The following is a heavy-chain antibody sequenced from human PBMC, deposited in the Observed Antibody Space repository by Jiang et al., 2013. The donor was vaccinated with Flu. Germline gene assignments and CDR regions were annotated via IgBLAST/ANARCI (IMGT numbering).Heavy chain of an antibody. CDR3: ASPGRINVLRYFDWLDY. CDR2: IRYDGSNK. Sequence: VQLVESGGGVVQPGGSLRLSCAASGFTFSSYGMHWVRQAPGKGLEWVAFIRYDGSNKYYADSVKGRFTISRDNSKNTLYLQMNSLRAEDTAVYYCASPGRINVLRYFDWLDYWGQGTLVTVSS. V-gene: IGHV3-30*02. J-gene: IGHJ4*02. D-gene: IGHD3-9*01. CDR1: GFTFSSYG.